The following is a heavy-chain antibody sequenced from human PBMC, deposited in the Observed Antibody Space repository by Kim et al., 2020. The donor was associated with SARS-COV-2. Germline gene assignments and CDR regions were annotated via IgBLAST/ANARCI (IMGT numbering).Heavy chain of an antibody. D-gene: IGHD5-12*01. V-gene: IGHV4-34*01. Sequence: TNYNPSLKSRVTILVDTSKNQFALNLRSVTAADKAVYYCAGGLRSQSDYWGQGTLVTVSS. J-gene: IGHJ4*02. CDR2: T. CDR3: AGGLRSQSDY.